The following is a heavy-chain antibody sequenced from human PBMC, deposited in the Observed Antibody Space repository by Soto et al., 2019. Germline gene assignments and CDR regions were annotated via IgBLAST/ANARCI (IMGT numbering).Heavy chain of an antibody. D-gene: IGHD3-10*01. CDR3: ARDNTMVRGYYYGMDV. J-gene: IGHJ6*02. CDR2: INPNSGGT. V-gene: IGHV1-2*04. Sequence: ASVKVSFTASGSTFTGYYMHLVRQAPGRGLEWMGWINPNSGGTNYAQKFQGWVTMTRDTSISTAYMELSRLRSDDTAVYYCARDNTMVRGYYYGMDVWGQGTTVTVSS. CDR1: GSTFTGYY.